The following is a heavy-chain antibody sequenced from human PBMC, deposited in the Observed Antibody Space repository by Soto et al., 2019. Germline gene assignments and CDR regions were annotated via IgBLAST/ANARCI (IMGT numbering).Heavy chain of an antibody. V-gene: IGHV2-26*01. CDR2: IFSNDEK. J-gene: IGHJ6*03. CDR1: GFSLSNARMG. Sequence: SGPTLVNPTETLTLTCTVSGFSLSNARMGVSWIRQPPGKALEWLAHIFSNDEKSYSTSLKSRLTISKDTSKSQVVLTMTNIDPVDTATYYCARIYSSTKNYVFWSGYYKYYYYMDVWGKGTTVTVSS. CDR3: ARIYSSTKNYVFWSGYYKYYYYMDV. D-gene: IGHD3-3*01.